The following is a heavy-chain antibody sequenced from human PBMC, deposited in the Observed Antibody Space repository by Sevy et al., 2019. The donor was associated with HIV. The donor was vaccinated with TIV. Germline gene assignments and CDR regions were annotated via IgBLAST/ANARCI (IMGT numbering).Heavy chain of an antibody. CDR3: TTVHSASYPFDY. CDR1: GFSVSSNY. CDR2: IYSSGRT. Sequence: GGSLRLSCAASGFSVSSNYMSWVRQAPGKGLEWVSLIYSSGRTYYGDSVKGRFTISRDDSKNTLYLQMNSVRAEDTALYYCTTVHSASYPFDYWGQGSLVTVSS. V-gene: IGHV3-53*01. D-gene: IGHD1-26*01. J-gene: IGHJ4*02.